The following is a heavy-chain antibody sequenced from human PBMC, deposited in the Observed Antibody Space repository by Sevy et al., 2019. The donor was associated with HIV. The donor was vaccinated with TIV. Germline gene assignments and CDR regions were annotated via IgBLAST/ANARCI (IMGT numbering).Heavy chain of an antibody. V-gene: IGHV3-20*01. CDR1: GFTFDDYG. J-gene: IGHJ6*03. CDR3: ARNYYDSSGYYLYYYYMDV. Sequence: GGSLRLSCAASGFTFDDYGMSWVRQAPGKGLEWVSGINWNGGSTGYADSVKGRFTISRDNAKNSLYLQMNSLRAEDXALYHCARNYYDSSGYYLYYYYMDVWGKGTTVTVSS. D-gene: IGHD3-22*01. CDR2: INWNGGST.